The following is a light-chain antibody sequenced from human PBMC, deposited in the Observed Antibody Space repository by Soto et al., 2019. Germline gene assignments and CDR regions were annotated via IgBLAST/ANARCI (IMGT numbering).Light chain of an antibody. J-gene: IGKJ1*01. Sequence: EIVLTQSPGTLSLSPGERATLSCRASQRVSSSYFAWYQQKPGQAPRLLIFGASSRATGIPDRFSGSVSGTDFTLTISRLEPEDFAVYYCQLYGTSPSWTFGQGTKGEIK. V-gene: IGKV3-20*01. CDR3: QLYGTSPSWT. CDR2: GAS. CDR1: QRVSSSY.